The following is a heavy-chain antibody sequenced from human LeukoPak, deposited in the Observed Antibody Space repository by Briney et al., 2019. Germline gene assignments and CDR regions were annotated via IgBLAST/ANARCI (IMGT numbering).Heavy chain of an antibody. V-gene: IGHV3-33*01. J-gene: IGHJ5*02. CDR3: ARGRRGSSWYLGWFDP. CDR2: IWYDGSNK. D-gene: IGHD6-13*01. Sequence: GGSLRLSFAAPGFTFSSYGMHWVRQAPGKGLEWGAVIWYDGSNKYYADSVKGRFTISRDNSKNTLYLQMNSLRAEGTTVYYCARGRRGSSWYLGWFDPWGQGTLVTVSS. CDR1: GFTFSSYG.